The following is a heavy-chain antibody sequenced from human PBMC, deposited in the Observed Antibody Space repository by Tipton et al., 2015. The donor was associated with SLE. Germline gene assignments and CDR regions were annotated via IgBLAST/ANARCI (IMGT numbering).Heavy chain of an antibody. D-gene: IGHD7-27*01. CDR3: ARFTGGRGAFDI. CDR2: IYYSGST. Sequence: TLSLTCTVSGGSISSYYWGWIRQPPGKGLEWIGSIYYSGSTYYNPSLKSRVTIPVDTSKNQFSLKLSSVTAADTAVYYCARFTGGRGAFDIWGQGTMVTVSS. CDR1: GGSISSYY. J-gene: IGHJ3*02. V-gene: IGHV4-39*01.